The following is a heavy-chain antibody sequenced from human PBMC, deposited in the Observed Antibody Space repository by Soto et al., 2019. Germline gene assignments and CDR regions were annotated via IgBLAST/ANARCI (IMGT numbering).Heavy chain of an antibody. J-gene: IGHJ4*02. D-gene: IGHD3-16*01. CDR2: IYYSGST. CDR3: ARGPGIMAKIDY. V-gene: IGHV4-31*03. Sequence: QVQLLESGPGLVKPSQTLSLTCTVSGGSISSGGYYWSWIRQHPGKGLEWIGYIYYSGSTYYNPSRKSRVTTSVDTSKNKFSLKLSSVTAADTAVYYCARGPGIMAKIDYWGQGTLVTVSS. CDR1: GGSISSGGYY.